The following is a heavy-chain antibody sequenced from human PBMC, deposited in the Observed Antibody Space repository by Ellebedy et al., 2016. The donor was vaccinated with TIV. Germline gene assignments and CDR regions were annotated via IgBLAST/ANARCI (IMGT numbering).Heavy chain of an antibody. D-gene: IGHD6-13*01. CDR1: GYSFTNYW. J-gene: IGHJ4*02. CDR2: IDPSDSYT. CDR3: ARPRITAAGKALDY. V-gene: IGHV5-10-1*01. Sequence: GESLKISCKGSGYSFTNYWISWVRQMPGKGLEWMGRIDPSDSYTNYSPSFQGHVTISVDRSISTAYLQWSSLKASDTAMYNCARPRITAAGKALDYWGQGTLVTVSS.